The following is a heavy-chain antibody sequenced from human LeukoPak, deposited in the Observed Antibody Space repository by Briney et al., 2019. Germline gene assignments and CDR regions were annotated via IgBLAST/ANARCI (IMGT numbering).Heavy chain of an antibody. CDR3: AKGGPGAFDF. CDR1: GFAFSRND. D-gene: IGHD2-15*01. J-gene: IGHJ3*01. CDR2: ISGSSGAT. V-gene: IGHV3-23*01. Sequence: GGSLRLSCAASGFAFSRNDMFWVRQAPGKGLEWVSSISGSSGATYYADSVRGRLTISRDNSKNTVFLQMNSLRAEDTAIYYCAKGGPGAFDFWGQGTMVTVSS.